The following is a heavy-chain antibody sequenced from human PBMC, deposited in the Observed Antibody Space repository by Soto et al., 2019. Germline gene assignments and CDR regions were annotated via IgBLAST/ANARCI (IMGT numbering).Heavy chain of an antibody. V-gene: IGHV3-15*01. Sequence: GGSLRLSCAASGFNLSHPWMTWVRQAAGKGLQWVGRIKSKTDGGTADYAAPVKGRFTISRDNSKNTVCLQMNSLKTEDTAVYYCTTGIYYDILTGYHDVAYWGQGTLVTVSS. J-gene: IGHJ4*02. D-gene: IGHD3-9*01. CDR3: TTGIYYDILTGYHDVAY. CDR2: IKSKTDGGTA. CDR1: GFNLSHPW.